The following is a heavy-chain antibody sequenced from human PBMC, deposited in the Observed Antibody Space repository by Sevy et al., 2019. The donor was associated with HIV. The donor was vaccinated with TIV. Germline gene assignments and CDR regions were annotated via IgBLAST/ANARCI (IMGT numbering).Heavy chain of an antibody. CDR2: IFYNGIT. V-gene: IGHV4-59*01. J-gene: IGHJ6*02. CDR1: GDSISSYY. Sequence: SETLSLTCTVSGDSISSYYWSWIRQPPGKGLEWIGYIFYNGITNYNPALKSRVTISVDTSKNQFSLKLSSVTASDTAVYYCARTSAYYYYGVDVWGQGTTVTVSS. CDR3: ARTSAYYYYGVDV. D-gene: IGHD2-2*01.